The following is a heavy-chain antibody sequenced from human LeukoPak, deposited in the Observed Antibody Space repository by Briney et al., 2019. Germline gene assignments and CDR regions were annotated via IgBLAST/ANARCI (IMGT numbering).Heavy chain of an antibody. J-gene: IGHJ4*02. CDR1: GGSFSGYY. CDR3: ASTAYYFDY. Sequence: SETLSLTCAVYGGSFSGYYWSWIRQPPGKGLEWIGEINHSGSTNYNPSLKSRVTTSVDTSKNQFSLKLSSVTAADTAVYYCASTAYYFDYWGQGTLVTVSS. CDR2: INHSGST. V-gene: IGHV4-34*01.